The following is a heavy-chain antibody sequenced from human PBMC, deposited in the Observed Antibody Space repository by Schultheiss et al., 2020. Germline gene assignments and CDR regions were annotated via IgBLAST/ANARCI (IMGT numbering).Heavy chain of an antibody. V-gene: IGHV3-23*01. CDR1: GFTFNNYA. Sequence: GGSLRLSCAASGFTFNNYAMSWVRQAPGKGLQWVSGISGSGGSTHYADSVKGRFTISRDNSKNTLYLQMSSLSAEDTAIYYCAKGDCVGHGDCSFDCWGKGTLVTVSS. CDR2: ISGSGGST. CDR3: AKGDCVGHGDCSFDC. D-gene: IGHD2-21*02. J-gene: IGHJ4*02.